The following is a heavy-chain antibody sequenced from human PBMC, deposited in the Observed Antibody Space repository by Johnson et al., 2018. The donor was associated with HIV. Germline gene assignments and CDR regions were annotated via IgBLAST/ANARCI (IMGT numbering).Heavy chain of an antibody. J-gene: IGHJ3*01. CDR2: IYSGGST. Sequence: VQLVESGGGVVRPGGSLRLSCAASGFTVSSNYMSWVRQAPGKGLEWVSVIYSGGSTYYADSVKGRFTISSDNSKNTLYLQMNSLRAEDTAVYYCARGSRYTYDNDDAYLLHAFDFWGQGTMVTVSS. V-gene: IGHV3-66*01. CDR1: GFTVSSNY. D-gene: IGHD3-22*01. CDR3: ARGSRYTYDNDDAYLLHAFDF.